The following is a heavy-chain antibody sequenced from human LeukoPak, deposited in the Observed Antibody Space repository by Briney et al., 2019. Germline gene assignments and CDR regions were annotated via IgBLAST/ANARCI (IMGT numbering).Heavy chain of an antibody. V-gene: IGHV1-46*01. CDR3: ARFRDNDFWTDSSYFDY. CDR2: INPSGGST. Sequence: GASVKVSCKASGYTFTSYYMHWVRQAPGQGLEWMGIINPSGGSTSYAQKFQGRVTMTRDTSTSTVYMELRSLRSDDTAMYYCARFRDNDFWTDSSYFDYWGQGTLVTVSS. CDR1: GYTFTSYY. J-gene: IGHJ4*02. D-gene: IGHD3-3*01.